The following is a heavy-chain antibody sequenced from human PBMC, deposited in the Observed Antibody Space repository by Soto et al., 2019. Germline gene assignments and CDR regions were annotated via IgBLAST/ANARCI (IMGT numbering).Heavy chain of an antibody. CDR2: IKQDGTEK. D-gene: IGHD2-2*01. V-gene: IGHV3-7*01. Sequence: GGSLRLSCAASGFTFSSYWMSWVRQAPGKGLEWVANIKQDGTEKYYVDSVKGRFSISRDNTKNSLYLQMKSLRVEDTAVYYCASDVVVPTPSFDAFDLWGQGTMVT. CDR1: GFTFSSYW. J-gene: IGHJ3*01. CDR3: ASDVVVPTPSFDAFDL.